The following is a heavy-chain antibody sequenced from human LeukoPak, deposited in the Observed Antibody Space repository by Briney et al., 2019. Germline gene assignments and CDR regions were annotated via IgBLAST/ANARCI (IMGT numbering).Heavy chain of an antibody. CDR1: GFTFSSYA. J-gene: IGHJ4*02. D-gene: IGHD6-13*01. Sequence: PGGSLRLSCAASGFTFSSYAMSWVRQAPGKGLEWVSAISGSGGSTYYADSVKGRFTLSRDNSKNTLYLQMNSLRAEDTAVYYCAARLIPPVRAAAGIIDYWGQGTLVTVSS. CDR2: ISGSGGST. V-gene: IGHV3-23*01. CDR3: AARLIPPVRAAAGIIDY.